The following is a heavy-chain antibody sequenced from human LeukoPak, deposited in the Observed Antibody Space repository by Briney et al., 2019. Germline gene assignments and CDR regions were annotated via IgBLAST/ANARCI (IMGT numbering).Heavy chain of an antibody. J-gene: IGHJ5*02. Sequence: GGSLRLSCGASGFTFSNAWMSWVRQAPGKGLEWVGRIKSKTDGGTTDYAAPVKGRFTISRDDSKNTLYLQMNSLKTEDTAVYYCTSLLYDSSGYLYVPWGQGTLVTVSS. CDR1: GFTFSNAW. V-gene: IGHV3-15*01. CDR2: IKSKTDGGTT. CDR3: TSLLYDSSGYLYVP. D-gene: IGHD3-22*01.